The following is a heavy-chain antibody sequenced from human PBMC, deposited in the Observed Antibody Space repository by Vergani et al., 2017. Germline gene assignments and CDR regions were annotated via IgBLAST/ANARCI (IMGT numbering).Heavy chain of an antibody. J-gene: IGHJ6*03. V-gene: IGHV3-33*01. CDR3: ARDASAYYFYIDV. CDR2: IWNDGNNK. CDR1: GSTFSNFG. Sequence: QVHLEESGGGVVQPGSSLRLSCTASGSTFSNFGMHWVRQAPGKGLEWVASIWNDGNNKYYGESVKGRFSISRDNSQNTLHLQMNSLRAEDTAVYYCARDASAYYFYIDVGGKGTTVTVSS.